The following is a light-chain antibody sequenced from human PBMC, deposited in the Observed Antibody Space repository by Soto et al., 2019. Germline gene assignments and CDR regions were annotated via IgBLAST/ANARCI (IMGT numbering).Light chain of an antibody. Sequence: DVVLTQSPLSLPVTLGPPASISCRSSQSLLHSYGNTFLYWFQQRPVQSPRRLIYRLSHRDSGVPDRFPGRVSGTNFTLEISRVEAEDVGTYCCMEGAHCPPWTFGHGTKVESK. J-gene: IGKJ1*01. V-gene: IGKV2-30*02. CDR1: QSLLHSYGNTF. CDR2: RLS. CDR3: MEGAHCPPWT.